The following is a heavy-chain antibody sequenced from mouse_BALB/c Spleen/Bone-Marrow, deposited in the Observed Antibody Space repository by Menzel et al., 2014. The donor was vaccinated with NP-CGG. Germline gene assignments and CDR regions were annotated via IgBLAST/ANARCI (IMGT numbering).Heavy chain of an antibody. CDR2: IDPENGNT. D-gene: IGHD1-1*01. CDR1: GFNIKDYY. V-gene: IGHV14-1*02. J-gene: IGHJ2*01. Sequence: VHVKQSGAEFVRPGALVKLSCNASGFNIKDYYMHWVKQRPEQGLEWIGWIDPENGNTIYDPKFPGKASITADTSFNTAYLQLSSLTSEDTAVYYCTRWVYYGSSYFDYWGQGTTLTVSS. CDR3: TRWVYYGSSYFDY.